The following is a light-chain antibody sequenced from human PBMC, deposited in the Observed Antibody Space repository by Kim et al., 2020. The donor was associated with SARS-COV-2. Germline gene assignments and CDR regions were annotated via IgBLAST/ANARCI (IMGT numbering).Light chain of an antibody. Sequence: PGERATLSCRASQSVRSSYLAWYQQKLGQAPRLVIYDASSRATGIPDRFSGGGSGTDFTLTISRLEPEDFAVYYCQQYGSSPLTFGGGTKVDIK. J-gene: IGKJ4*01. CDR1: QSVRSSY. V-gene: IGKV3-20*01. CDR3: QQYGSSPLT. CDR2: DAS.